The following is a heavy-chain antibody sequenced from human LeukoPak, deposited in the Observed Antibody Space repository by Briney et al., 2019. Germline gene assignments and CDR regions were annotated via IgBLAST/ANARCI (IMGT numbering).Heavy chain of an antibody. Sequence: GGSLRLSCAASGFSFSGYAMSWVRQAPGKGLEWVSAITGSGASTYYADSVRGRFTISRDNSKNTLFLQLDSLRVEDTAVYYCAKEDPAIILGIDYWGQGALVIVSS. CDR3: AKEDPAIILGIDY. CDR1: GFSFSGYA. D-gene: IGHD5-18*01. CDR2: ITGSGAST. J-gene: IGHJ4*02. V-gene: IGHV3-23*01.